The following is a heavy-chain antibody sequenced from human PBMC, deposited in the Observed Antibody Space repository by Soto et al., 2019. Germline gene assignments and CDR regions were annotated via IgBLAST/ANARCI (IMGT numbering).Heavy chain of an antibody. CDR3: ARGGKRLRKYFHX. Sequence: GGSLRLSCAGSGFTFNTYTMYWVRQAPGTGLEWVAAISDDESNKSSADPVKGRFTFSRDNSKKTLYLPMNSLRTEDTAVYYCARGGKRLRKYFHXWGQGTRVTVS. J-gene: IGHJ4*02. CDR1: GFTFNTYT. D-gene: IGHD3-16*01. CDR2: ISDDESNK. V-gene: IGHV3-30-3*01.